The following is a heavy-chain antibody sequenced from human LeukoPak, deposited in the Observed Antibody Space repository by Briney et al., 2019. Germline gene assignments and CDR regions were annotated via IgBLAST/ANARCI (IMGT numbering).Heavy chain of an antibody. CDR3: ATPRMEYYGSGIHYSYYYLDV. D-gene: IGHD3-10*01. CDR2: VLPHSGIA. V-gene: IGHV1-69*01. Sequence: GASVKVSCKASGGAFTRAAVSWVRQAPGQGLEWMGGVLPHSGIADYAQKFQGRVTLTADASTSTAYMGLNSLTSEDTVVYYCATPRMEYYGSGIHYSYYYLDVWGSGTAVTVSS. J-gene: IGHJ6*03. CDR1: GGAFTRAA.